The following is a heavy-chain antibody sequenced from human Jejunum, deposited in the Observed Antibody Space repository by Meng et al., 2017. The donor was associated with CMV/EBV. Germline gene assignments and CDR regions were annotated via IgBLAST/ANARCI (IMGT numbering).Heavy chain of an antibody. CDR2: INPNSGNT. CDR3: ARAAYGVTVAGEAFDY. J-gene: IGHJ4*02. Sequence: SGYTFIGYYMHWVRQAPGQGLEWVGRINPNSGNTNYAQNFQGRVTMTRDTPISTAYMELTSLRSDDTAVYYCARAAYGVTVAGEAFDYWGQGTLVTVSS. V-gene: IGHV1-2*06. D-gene: IGHD6-19*01. CDR1: GYTFIGYY.